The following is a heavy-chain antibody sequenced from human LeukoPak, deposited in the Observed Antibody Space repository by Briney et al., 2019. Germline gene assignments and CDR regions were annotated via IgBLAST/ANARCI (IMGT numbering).Heavy chain of an antibody. V-gene: IGHV3-23*01. CDR3: AKDPPMRDWFDP. CDR2: ISGSGGST. J-gene: IGHJ5*02. D-gene: IGHD3-22*01. CDR1: GSTFSSYA. Sequence: GGSLRLSCAASGSTFSSYAMYWVRQAPGKGLEWVSAISGSGGSTYYADSVKGRFTISRDNSKNTLYLQMNSLRAEDTAVYYCAKDPPMRDWFDPWGQGTLVNVSS.